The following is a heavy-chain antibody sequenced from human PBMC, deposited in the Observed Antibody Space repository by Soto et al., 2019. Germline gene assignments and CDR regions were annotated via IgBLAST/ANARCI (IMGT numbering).Heavy chain of an antibody. CDR3: ARERNLRYFAWLRPGDMDV. Sequence: ASVNVSFKASGYTFTSYSMHWVRQAPGQRLELMGWINAGNGNTKYSQKFQGRVTITRDTSASTAYMELSSLRSEDTAVYYCARERNLRYFAWLRPGDMDVWGQGTTVNVSS. CDR2: INAGNGNT. CDR1: GYTFTSYS. D-gene: IGHD3-9*01. V-gene: IGHV1-3*01. J-gene: IGHJ6*02.